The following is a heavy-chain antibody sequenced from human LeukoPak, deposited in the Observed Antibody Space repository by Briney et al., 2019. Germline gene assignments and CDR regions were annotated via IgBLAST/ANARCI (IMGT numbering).Heavy chain of an antibody. Sequence: KPSETLSLTCTVSGGSISDYYWSWIRQPPGKGLEWIGEINHSGSTNYNPSLKSRVTISVDTSKNQFSLKLSSVTAADTAVYYCARGPNYGGNSKDFDYWGQGTLVTVSS. CDR3: ARGPNYGGNSKDFDY. V-gene: IGHV4-34*01. CDR2: INHSGST. D-gene: IGHD4-23*01. J-gene: IGHJ4*02. CDR1: GGSISDYY.